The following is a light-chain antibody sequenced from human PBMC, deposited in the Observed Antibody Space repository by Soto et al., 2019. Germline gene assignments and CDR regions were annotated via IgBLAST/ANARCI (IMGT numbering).Light chain of an antibody. CDR2: DVS. V-gene: IGLV2-11*01. CDR3: CPYAGSYTFV. Sequence: QSVLTQPRSVSGSPGQSVTISCTGTSNDVGGYNYVSWYQQHPGKAPRLMIYDVSKRPSGVPDRFSGSKSGNTASLTISGLQAEDEADYYCCPYAGSYTFVFETGTKVTVL. CDR1: SNDVGGYNY. J-gene: IGLJ1*01.